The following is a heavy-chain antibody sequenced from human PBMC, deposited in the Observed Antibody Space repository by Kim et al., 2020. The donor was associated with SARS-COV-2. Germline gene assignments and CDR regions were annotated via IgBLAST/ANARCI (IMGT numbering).Heavy chain of an antibody. D-gene: IGHD3-22*01. CDR2: IYWDDDK. CDR3: AHRGLYYQDSSGYYHYFDY. V-gene: IGHV2-5*02. CDR1: GFSLNTSGVG. Sequence: SGPTLVNPTQTLTLTCTFSGFSLNTSGVGVGWIRQPPGKALEWLALIYWDDDKRYRPSLKSRLTIIKDTSKNQVVLTMTNMDPVDTATYYCAHRGLYYQDSSGYYHYFDYWGQGTLVTVSS. J-gene: IGHJ4*02.